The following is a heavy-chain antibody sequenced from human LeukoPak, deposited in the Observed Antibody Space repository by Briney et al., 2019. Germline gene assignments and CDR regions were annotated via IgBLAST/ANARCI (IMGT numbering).Heavy chain of an antibody. D-gene: IGHD2-21*02. CDR3: AKDIRRLVVTAYYFDY. Sequence: PGGSLRLSCAASGFTFDDYAMHWVRQAPGKGLEWVSLISWDGGSIYYADSVKGRFTISRDNSKNSLYLQMNSLRAEDTALYYCAKDIRRLVVTAYYFDYWGQGTLVTVSS. CDR2: ISWDGGSI. CDR1: GFTFDDYA. J-gene: IGHJ4*02. V-gene: IGHV3-43D*03.